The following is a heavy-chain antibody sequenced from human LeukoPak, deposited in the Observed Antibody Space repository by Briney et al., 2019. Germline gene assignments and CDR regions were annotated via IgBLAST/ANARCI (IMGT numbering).Heavy chain of an antibody. J-gene: IGHJ6*02. CDR2: IRNRANNYAT. CDR1: VFTFSDSA. CDR3: SGYDYGMDV. V-gene: IGHV3-73*01. Sequence: PGRSLRLSCEASVFTFSDSAIHWVRQAPGKGLEWVGRIRNRANNYATVYSAPVEGRFSMSRDDSKNTAYLQMNSLKTEDTAIYYCSGYDYGMDVWGQGTTVTVSS.